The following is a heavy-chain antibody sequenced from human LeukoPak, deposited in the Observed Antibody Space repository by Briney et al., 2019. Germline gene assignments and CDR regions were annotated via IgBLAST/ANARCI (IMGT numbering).Heavy chain of an antibody. D-gene: IGHD7-27*01. CDR2: IYTSGST. Sequence: SETLSLTCTVSGGSISGYYWSWIRQPAGKGLEWVGHIYTSGSTNYSPSLKSRVTMSVDTSKNQFSLKLSSVTAADTALYYCARINWGSSYFDYWGQGTLVTVSS. V-gene: IGHV4-4*07. CDR1: GGSISGYY. CDR3: ARINWGSSYFDY. J-gene: IGHJ4*02.